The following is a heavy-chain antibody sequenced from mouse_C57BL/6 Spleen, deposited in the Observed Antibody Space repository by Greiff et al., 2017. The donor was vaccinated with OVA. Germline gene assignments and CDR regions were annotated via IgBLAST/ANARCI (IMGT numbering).Heavy chain of an antibody. Sequence: QVQLKQPGTELVKPGASVKLSCKASGYTFTSYWMHWVKQRPGQGLEWIGNINPSNGGTNYNEKFKSKATLTVDKSSSTAYMQLSSLTSEDSAVYYCARGGYGSRGYYFDYWGQGTTLTVSS. CDR1: GYTFTSYW. V-gene: IGHV1-53*01. D-gene: IGHD1-1*01. CDR3: ARGGYGSRGYYFDY. CDR2: INPSNGGT. J-gene: IGHJ2*01.